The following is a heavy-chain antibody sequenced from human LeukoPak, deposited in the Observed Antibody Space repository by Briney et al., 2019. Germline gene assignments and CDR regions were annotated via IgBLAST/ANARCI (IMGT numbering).Heavy chain of an antibody. V-gene: IGHV3-30*18. CDR3: AKVKRGSGWYQLVVEY. CDR2: ISYDGSNK. CDR1: GFTFSSYG. Sequence: SGGSLRLSCAGSGFTFSSYGMHWVRQAPGKGLEWVAVISYDGSNKYYADSVKGRFAISRDNSKNTLYLRMNSLRAEDTAVYYCAKVKRGSGWYQLVVEYWGQGTLVTV. D-gene: IGHD6-19*01. J-gene: IGHJ4*02.